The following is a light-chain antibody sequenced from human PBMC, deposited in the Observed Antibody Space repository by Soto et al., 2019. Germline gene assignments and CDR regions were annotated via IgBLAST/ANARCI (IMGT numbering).Light chain of an antibody. Sequence: DIQMTQSPCTLSSSVGDRVTITCRASQSISSWLAWYQQKPGKAPTLLIYKASSLESGVPSRFSGSGSGTEFTLTISSLQPDDFATYCCQQYNSYPLTFGGGTKVEIK. CDR2: KAS. CDR1: QSISSW. CDR3: QQYNSYPLT. V-gene: IGKV1-5*03. J-gene: IGKJ4*01.